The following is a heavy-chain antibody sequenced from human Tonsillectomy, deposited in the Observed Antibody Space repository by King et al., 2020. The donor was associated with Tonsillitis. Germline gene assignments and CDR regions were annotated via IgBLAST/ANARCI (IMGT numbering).Heavy chain of an antibody. CDR2: IWYDGSNK. V-gene: IGHV3-30*02. CDR3: AKKGGDV. Sequence: VQLVESGGGVVQPGGSLRLSCAASGFSLSSSGMHWVRQAPGKRLEGVAFIWYDGSNKYYADSVKGRFTISRDNSKNTLYLQMNSLRVEDTAVYYCAKKGGDVWGQGTTVTVSS. CDR1: GFSLSSSG. J-gene: IGHJ6*02. D-gene: IGHD3-16*01.